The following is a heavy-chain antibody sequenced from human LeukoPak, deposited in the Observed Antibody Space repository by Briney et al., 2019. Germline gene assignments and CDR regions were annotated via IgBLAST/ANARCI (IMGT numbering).Heavy chain of an antibody. V-gene: IGHV4-59*08. D-gene: IGHD6-19*01. CDR3: ARHSSARDYFDK. J-gene: IGHJ4*02. Sequence: PSETLSLTCTVSGGSISNYYWSWIRQPPGKGLEWIGYIYYSGNTNYNPSLKSRVTISVDTSKNQFSLKLSSVTAADTAVYYCARHSSARDYFDKWGQGTLVTVSS. CDR2: IYYSGNT. CDR1: GGSISNYY.